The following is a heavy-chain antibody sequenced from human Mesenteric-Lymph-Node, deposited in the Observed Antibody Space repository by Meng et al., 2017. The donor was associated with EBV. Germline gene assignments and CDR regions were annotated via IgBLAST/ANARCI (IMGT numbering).Heavy chain of an antibody. CDR1: GGSFSGYY. D-gene: IGHD3-22*01. V-gene: IGHV4-34*01. J-gene: IGHJ4*02. Sequence: QVQLQQWGAGLLKPSDALFLSCAFYGGSFSGYYWSWIRQPPGKGLEWIGEINHSGSTNYNPSLKSRVTISVDTSKNQFSLKLSSVTAADTAVYYCRYYYDSSGYSLDYWGQGTLVTVSS. CDR3: RYYYDSSGYSLDY. CDR2: INHSGST.